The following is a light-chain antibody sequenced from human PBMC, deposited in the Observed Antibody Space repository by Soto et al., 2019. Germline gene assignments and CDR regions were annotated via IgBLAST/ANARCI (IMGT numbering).Light chain of an antibody. V-gene: IGKV3-11*01. J-gene: IGKJ1*01. CDR3: QQRGNWPVT. CDR2: DAS. CDR1: QSVSSY. Sequence: EIVLTQSPATLSLSPGERATLSCRASQSVSSYFAWYQQKPGQAPRLLIYDASNRATGIPARFSGSGSGTDFTLTISSLEPDDFAVYYCQQRGNWPVTFGQGTRVDNK.